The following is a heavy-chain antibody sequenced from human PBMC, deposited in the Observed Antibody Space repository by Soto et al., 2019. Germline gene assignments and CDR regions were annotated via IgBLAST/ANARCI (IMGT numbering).Heavy chain of an antibody. J-gene: IGHJ6*02. CDR2: ISSSGSTI. D-gene: IGHD6-6*01. V-gene: IGHV3-48*03. CDR3: ASQPRESIAALYYYGMDV. CDR1: GFTFSSYQ. Sequence: EVQLVESGGGLVQPGGSLRLSCAASGFTFSSYQMNWVRQAPGKGLEWVSYISSSGSTIYYADSVKGRFTISRDNAKNSLYLQMNSLRAEDTAVYYCASQPRESIAALYYYGMDVWGQGTTVTVSS.